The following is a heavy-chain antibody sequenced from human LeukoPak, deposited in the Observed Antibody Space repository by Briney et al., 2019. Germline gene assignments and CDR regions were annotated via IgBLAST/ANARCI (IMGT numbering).Heavy chain of an antibody. CDR2: ISSSSSYI. D-gene: IGHD6-19*01. CDR1: GFTFSSYS. V-gene: IGHV3-21*01. Sequence: KSGGSLRLSCAASGFTFSSYSMNWVRQAPGKGLEWVSSISSSSSYIYYADSVKGRFTISRDDAKNSLYLQMNSLRAEDTAVYYCAKRGSGWYEDYYYYMDVWGKGTTVTISS. CDR3: AKRGSGWYEDYYYYMDV. J-gene: IGHJ6*03.